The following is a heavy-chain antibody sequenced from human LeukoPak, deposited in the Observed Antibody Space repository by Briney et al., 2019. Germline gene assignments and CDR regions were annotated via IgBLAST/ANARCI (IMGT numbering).Heavy chain of an antibody. D-gene: IGHD6-13*01. Sequence: SETLSLTCAVYGGSFSGYYWSWLRQPPGKGLEWIGEINHSGSTNYSPSLKSRVTISVDTSKNQFSLKLSSVTAADTAVYYCARGTGTMIAAADHYYFDYWGQGTLVTVSS. CDR2: INHSGST. CDR1: GGSFSGYY. CDR3: ARGTGTMIAAADHYYFDY. V-gene: IGHV4-34*01. J-gene: IGHJ4*02.